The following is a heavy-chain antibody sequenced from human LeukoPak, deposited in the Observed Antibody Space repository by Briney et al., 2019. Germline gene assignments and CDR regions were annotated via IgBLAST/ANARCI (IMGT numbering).Heavy chain of an antibody. D-gene: IGHD2-21*02. CDR3: ARRGRIVMVTAILKDDSLDI. V-gene: IGHV1-18*01. J-gene: IGHJ3*02. CDR1: GYTFTRYG. CDR2: INTYNGNT. Sequence: ASVKVSCKASGYTFTRYGSSWVRQAPGQGLEWMGWINTYNGNTNYAQRFQGRVTICTEPSTSRAYMELRSLRSDDTAVYYCARRGRIVMVTAILKDDSLDIWRPGTMDTVSS.